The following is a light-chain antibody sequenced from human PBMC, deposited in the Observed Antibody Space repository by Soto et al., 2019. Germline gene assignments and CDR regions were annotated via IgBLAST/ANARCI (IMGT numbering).Light chain of an antibody. CDR1: QGISSF. J-gene: IGKJ2*01. CDR3: QQYYTYPYS. Sequence: AIRMTQSPSSLSASTGDRVTITCRASQGISSFLAWYQQKPGKAPHLLIYAASNLQNGVPSRFSGSGSGTDFTLTISCLQSEDFATYYCQQYYTYPYSFGQGTKLDIK. CDR2: AAS. V-gene: IGKV1-8*01.